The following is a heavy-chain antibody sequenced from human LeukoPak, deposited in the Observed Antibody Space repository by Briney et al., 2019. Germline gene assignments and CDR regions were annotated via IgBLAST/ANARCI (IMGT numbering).Heavy chain of an antibody. CDR2: ISGSGGST. J-gene: IGHJ4*02. CDR1: GFTFSSCG. D-gene: IGHD6-6*01. CDR3: ARSSIAARGSVDY. Sequence: PGGSLRLSCAASGFTFSSCGMSWVRQAPGKGLEWVSAISGSGGSTYYADSVKGRFTISRDNSKNTLYLQMNSLRAEDTAVYYCARSSIAARGSVDYWGQGTLVTVSS. V-gene: IGHV3-23*01.